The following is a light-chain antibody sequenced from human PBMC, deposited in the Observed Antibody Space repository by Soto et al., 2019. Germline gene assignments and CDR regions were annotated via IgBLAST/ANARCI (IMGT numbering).Light chain of an antibody. Sequence: EIVLTQSPATLSLSPGERATLSCTASQSVSTYLAWYQQKPGQAPRLLIYDASNRATGIPVRFSGSGSGTEFTLTISSLQSEDFAVYNCQQYNKWPRTFRQGTKV. CDR1: QSVSTY. J-gene: IGKJ2*01. V-gene: IGKV3-11*01. CDR2: DAS. CDR3: QQYNKWPRT.